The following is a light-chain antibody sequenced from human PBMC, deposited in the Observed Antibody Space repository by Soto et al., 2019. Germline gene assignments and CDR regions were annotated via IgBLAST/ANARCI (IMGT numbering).Light chain of an antibody. J-gene: IGKJ1*01. CDR3: QQSYSSSWT. CDR1: QNISNY. V-gene: IGKV1-39*01. Sequence: DIQMTQSPSSLSASVGDRVTITCRASQNISNYLNWYQHKPGKAPKVLIYGASNLQSGVPSRFSGSGSGTDFTLTISSLQREDFATYFCQQSYSSSWTFGPGTKVEI. CDR2: GAS.